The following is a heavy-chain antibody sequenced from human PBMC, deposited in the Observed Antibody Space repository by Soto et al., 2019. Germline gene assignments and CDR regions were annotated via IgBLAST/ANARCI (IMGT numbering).Heavy chain of an antibody. J-gene: IGHJ6*02. CDR1: GVTFSSYG. Sequence: PGGSLRLSCAASGVTFSSYGMQWVRQAPGKGLEWVAVIPYEGSAQYYADSVKGRVTISRDNSKNTVYLEMNSLRAEDTAVYYCAKEAGLFGASYGSNLDVWGQGTTVTVSS. V-gene: IGHV3-30*18. CDR2: IPYEGSAQ. CDR3: AKEAGLFGASYGSNLDV. D-gene: IGHD3-16*01.